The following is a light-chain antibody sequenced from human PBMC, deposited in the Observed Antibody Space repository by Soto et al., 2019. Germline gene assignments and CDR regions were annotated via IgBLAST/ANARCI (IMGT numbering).Light chain of an antibody. V-gene: IGLV1-44*01. Sequence: QSVLTQPPSASGTPGQRVTISCSGSSSNIGSKHVNWYQQVPGTAPKLLIYANNQRPSGVPDRFSVSKSGTSASLAIDGLQSEDEADYYCAAWDDSLKGWVFGGGTKLTVL. J-gene: IGLJ3*02. CDR3: AAWDDSLKGWV. CDR2: ANN. CDR1: SSNIGSKH.